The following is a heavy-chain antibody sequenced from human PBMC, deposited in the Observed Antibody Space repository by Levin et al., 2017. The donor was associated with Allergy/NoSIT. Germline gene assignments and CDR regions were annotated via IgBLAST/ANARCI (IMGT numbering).Heavy chain of an antibody. CDR1: GFSLSTSGMR. D-gene: IGHD6-13*01. Sequence: QTLSLTCTFSGFSLSTSGMRVSWIRQPPGKALEWLARIDWDDDKFYSTSLKTRLTISKDTSLNQVVLTMTNMDPVDTATYYCARTRAAAGTFYFDYWGQGTLVIVSS. CDR2: IDWDDDK. V-gene: IGHV2-70*04. CDR3: ARTRAAAGTFYFDY. J-gene: IGHJ4*02.